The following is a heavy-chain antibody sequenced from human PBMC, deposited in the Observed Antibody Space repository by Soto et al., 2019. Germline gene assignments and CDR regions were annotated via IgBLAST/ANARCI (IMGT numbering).Heavy chain of an antibody. V-gene: IGHV3-21*01. D-gene: IGHD2-15*01. J-gene: IGHJ4*02. CDR1: GFTFSSYS. CDR3: ARDGTSYCSGGSCPFDY. Sequence: GGFLRLSCAASGFTFSSYSMNWVRQAPGKGLEWVSSISSSSSYIYYADSVKGRFTISRDNAKNSLYLQMNSLRAEDTAVYYCARDGTSYCSGGSCPFDYWGQGTLVTVSS. CDR2: ISSSSSYI.